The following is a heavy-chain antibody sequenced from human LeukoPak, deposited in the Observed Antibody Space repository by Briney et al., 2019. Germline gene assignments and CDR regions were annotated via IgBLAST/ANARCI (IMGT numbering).Heavy chain of an antibody. Sequence: GGSLRLSCAASGFTFSNYGMHWVRQAPGKGLEWVAVIWYDGNNKYYGDSVKGRFTISRDNSKNTLYLQMNSLRAEDTAVYYCARDRWSSTSYNDYWGQGTLVTVSS. CDR3: ARDRWSSTSYNDY. D-gene: IGHD2-2*01. CDR1: GFTFSNYG. V-gene: IGHV3-33*01. J-gene: IGHJ4*02. CDR2: IWYDGNNK.